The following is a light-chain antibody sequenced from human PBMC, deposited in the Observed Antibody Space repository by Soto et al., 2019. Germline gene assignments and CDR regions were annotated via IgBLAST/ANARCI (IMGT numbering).Light chain of an antibody. CDR2: EVN. J-gene: IGLJ2*01. Sequence: QSVLTQPASVSGSPGQSITISCTGSNSDVGGYNYVSWYQQHPGRAPKVMIFEVNNRPSGVSNRFSGSKSGNTASLTISGLQAEDEADYYCSSYTSSYTLIFGGGTKVTVL. V-gene: IGLV2-14*01. CDR3: SSYTSSYTLI. CDR1: NSDVGGYNY.